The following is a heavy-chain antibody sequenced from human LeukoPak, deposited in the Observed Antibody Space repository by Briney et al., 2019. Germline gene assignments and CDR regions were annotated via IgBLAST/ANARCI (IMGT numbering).Heavy chain of an antibody. V-gene: IGHV3-7*01. CDR3: ASKKWSPTSFDY. J-gene: IGHJ4*02. D-gene: IGHD2-15*01. CDR2: IKQDGSAK. Sequence: GGSLRLSCAASGFTFSSYWMSWVRQAPGKGLEWVANIKQDGSAKYYVDSVKGRFTISRDNAKNSLYLQMNSLRAEDTAVYYCASKKWSPTSFDYWGQGTLVTVSS. CDR1: GFTFSSYW.